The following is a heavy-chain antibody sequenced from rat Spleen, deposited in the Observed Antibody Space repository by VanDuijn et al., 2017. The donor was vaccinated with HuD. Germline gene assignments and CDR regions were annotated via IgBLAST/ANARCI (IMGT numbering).Heavy chain of an antibody. J-gene: IGHJ2*01. V-gene: IGHV5-29*01. CDR3: AREAGIPFHYFDY. D-gene: IGHD1-4*01. CDR2: ISYDGSST. CDR1: GFTFSDYY. Sequence: EVQLVESGGDLVQPGRSLKLSCAASGFTFSDYYMAWVRQAPTKGLEWVATISYDGSSTYYRDSVKGRFTISRDNAKSALYLQMDSLRSEDTATYYCAREAGIPFHYFDYWGQGVMVTVSS.